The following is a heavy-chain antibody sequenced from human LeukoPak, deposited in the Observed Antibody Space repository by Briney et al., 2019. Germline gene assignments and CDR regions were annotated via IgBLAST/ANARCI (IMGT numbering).Heavy chain of an antibody. CDR2: IYSGGST. J-gene: IGHJ3*02. D-gene: IGHD4-23*01. CDR3: ARRTTVVKWAAFDI. CDR1: GFTVSSNY. V-gene: IGHV3-66*04. Sequence: GGSLRLSCAASGFTVSSNYMSWVRQAPGKGLERVSVIYSGGSTYYADSVKGRFTISRDNSKNTLYLQMNSLRAEDTAVYYCARRTTVVKWAAFDIWGQGTMVTVSS.